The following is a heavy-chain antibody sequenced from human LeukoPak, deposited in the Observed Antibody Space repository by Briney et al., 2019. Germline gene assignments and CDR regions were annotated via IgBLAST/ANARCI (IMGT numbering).Heavy chain of an antibody. V-gene: IGHV5-51*01. CDR2: IYPDDSDT. CDR3: TRLAFCTNAVCFSNYYYSMDV. CDR1: GYSFTSYW. Sequence: GESLKISCKGSGYSFTSYWIGWVRQMPGKGLEWMGIIYPDDSDTKYSPSFQGQVTISADKSISTAYLQWSSLKASDTAMYYCTRLAFCTNAVCFSNYYYSMDVWGRGTTVTVSS. D-gene: IGHD2-8*01. J-gene: IGHJ6*03.